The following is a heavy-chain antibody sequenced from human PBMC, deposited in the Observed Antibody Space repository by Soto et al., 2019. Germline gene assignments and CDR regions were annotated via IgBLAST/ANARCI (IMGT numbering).Heavy chain of an antibody. CDR2: IAYDGSNK. V-gene: IGHV3-30*18. J-gene: IGHJ4*01. Sequence: QVQLVESGGGVVQPGRSLRLSCAASGFTFSNYGMHWVRQAPGKGLEWVAVIAYDGSNKYYADSVKGRFTISRDNSKNTLYLQLNSLRAEETAVFYCAKAFLSDTVMLTSPEYWGQGTLVTVSS. CDR1: GFTFSNYG. D-gene: IGHD5-18*01. CDR3: AKAFLSDTVMLTSPEY.